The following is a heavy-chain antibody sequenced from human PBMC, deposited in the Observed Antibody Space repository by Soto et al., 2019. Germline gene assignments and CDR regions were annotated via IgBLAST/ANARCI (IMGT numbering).Heavy chain of an antibody. CDR1: GCTFRSYA. Sequence: GGSPRLSCAASGCTFRSYAMSWVGQAPWKGLEWVSAISVRGGSTYYADSVKGRFTISRDTSKNTVYLQMTDLRADDTAVYYCAKDAVYNDGLWLMDHWRQGNQVTVSA. CDR2: ISVRGGST. D-gene: IGHD2-21*01. V-gene: IGHV3-23*01. J-gene: IGHJ4*02. CDR3: AKDAVYNDGLWLMDH.